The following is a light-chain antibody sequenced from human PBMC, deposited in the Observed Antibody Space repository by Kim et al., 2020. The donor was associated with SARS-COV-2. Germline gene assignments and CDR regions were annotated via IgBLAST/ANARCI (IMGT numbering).Light chain of an antibody. V-gene: IGKV1-33*01. CDR1: QDSNNY. Sequence: DIQMTQSPSSLSASVGDRVTITCRADQDSNNYLNWYQHTPGKVPKLLIYDASNLEKGVPSRFSGSGSGTHFTLTISGLQPEDVGTYYCHQYDDFTFGGGTKVEIK. J-gene: IGKJ4*01. CDR2: DAS. CDR3: HQYDDFT.